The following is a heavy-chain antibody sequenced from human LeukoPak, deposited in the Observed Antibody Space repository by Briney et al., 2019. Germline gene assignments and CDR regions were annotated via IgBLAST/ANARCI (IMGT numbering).Heavy chain of an antibody. J-gene: IGHJ4*02. D-gene: IGHD1-7*01. V-gene: IGHV1-46*01. CDR1: GYTFTSYY. CDR2: INPSGGST. Sequence: ASVKVSCKASGYTFTSYYMHWVRQAPGQGLEWMGLINPSGGSTSYAQKFQGRVTMTRDMSTSTVYMELSSLRSEDTAVYYCARDLSLITGPTYFDYWGQGTLVTVSS. CDR3: ARDLSLITGPTYFDY.